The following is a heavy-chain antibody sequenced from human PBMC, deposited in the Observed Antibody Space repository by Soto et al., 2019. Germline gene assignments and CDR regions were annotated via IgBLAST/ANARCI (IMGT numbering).Heavy chain of an antibody. J-gene: IGHJ4*02. CDR3: ARLGGYVSVGYYYLWDS. CDR2: INHSGST. Sequence: SETLSLTCRVSDGSMNSDSSYWGWIRQPPGKGLEWIGVINHSGSTYHNLSLKGRVTMSVDASRNQFSLKLASMTAADTAVYYCARLGGYVSVGYYYLWDSWGQGTLVTVSS. CDR1: DGSMNSDSSY. V-gene: IGHV4-39*01. D-gene: IGHD3-22*01.